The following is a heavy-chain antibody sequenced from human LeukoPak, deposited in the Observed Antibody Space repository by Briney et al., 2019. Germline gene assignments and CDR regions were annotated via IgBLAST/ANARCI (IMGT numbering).Heavy chain of an antibody. D-gene: IGHD5-18*01. Sequence: GGSLRLSCAASGFTFSSYSMNWVRQAPGKGLEWVSYISSSSSTIYYADSVKGRFTISRDNAKNSLYLQMNSLRAEDTAVYYCARLSPVDTAMVSILRGAFDIWGQGTMVTVSS. CDR1: GFTFSSYS. CDR3: ARLSPVDTAMVSILRGAFDI. V-gene: IGHV3-48*04. CDR2: ISSSSSTI. J-gene: IGHJ3*02.